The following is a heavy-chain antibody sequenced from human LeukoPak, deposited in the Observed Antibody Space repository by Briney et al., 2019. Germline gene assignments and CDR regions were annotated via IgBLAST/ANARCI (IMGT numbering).Heavy chain of an antibody. J-gene: IGHJ5*02. Sequence: KSGGSLRLSCAASGFTFSSYSMNWVRQAPGKGLEWIGEINHSGSTNYNPSLKSRVTISVDASKNQFSLKLSSVTAADTAVYYCARGPLGYCSGGSCYPVGWFDPWGQGTLVTVSS. V-gene: IGHV4-34*01. CDR2: INHSGST. CDR3: ARGPLGYCSGGSCYPVGWFDP. CDR1: GFTFSSYS. D-gene: IGHD2-15*01.